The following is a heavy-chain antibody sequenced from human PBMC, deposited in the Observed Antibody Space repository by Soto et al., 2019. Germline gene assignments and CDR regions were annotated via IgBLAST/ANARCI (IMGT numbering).Heavy chain of an antibody. CDR2: IYHSGST. V-gene: IGHV4-30-2*01. J-gene: IGHJ5*01. CDR1: GGSISSGGYS. Sequence: TLSLTCAVSGGSISSGGYSWSWIRQPPGKGLEWIGYIYHSGSTYYNPSLKSRVTISVDRSENQFSLKLTSVTAADTAVYYCAKGACSSTACYEFDSWGQGTLVTVSS. CDR3: AKGACSSTACYEFDS. D-gene: IGHD2-2*01.